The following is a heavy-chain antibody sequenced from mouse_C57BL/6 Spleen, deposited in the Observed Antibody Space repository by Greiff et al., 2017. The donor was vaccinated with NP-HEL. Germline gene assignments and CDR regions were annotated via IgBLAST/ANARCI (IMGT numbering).Heavy chain of an antibody. CDR1: GFTFSDYG. D-gene: IGHD1-1*01. CDR2: ISSGSSTI. Sequence: EVQLVESGGGLVKPGGSMKLSCAASGFTFSDYGMHWVRQAPEKGLEWVAYISSGSSTIYYADTVKGRFTISRDNAKNTLFLQMTSLRSEDTAMYYCARGDYYGSSLSWFAYWGQGTLVTVSA. J-gene: IGHJ3*01. V-gene: IGHV5-17*01. CDR3: ARGDYYGSSLSWFAY.